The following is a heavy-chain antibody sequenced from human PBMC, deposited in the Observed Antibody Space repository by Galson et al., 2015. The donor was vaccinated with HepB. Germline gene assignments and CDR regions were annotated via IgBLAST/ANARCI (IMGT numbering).Heavy chain of an antibody. CDR3: ARDQGGYNYFDY. CDR2: IIPIFGTA. J-gene: IGHJ4*02. CDR1: GYTFTSYG. V-gene: IGHV1-69*13. D-gene: IGHD5-12*01. Sequence: SVKVSCKASGYTFTSYGISWVRQAPGQGLEWMGGIIPIFGTANYAQKFQGRVTITADESTSTAYMELSSLRSEDTAVYYCARDQGGYNYFDYWGQGTLVTVSS.